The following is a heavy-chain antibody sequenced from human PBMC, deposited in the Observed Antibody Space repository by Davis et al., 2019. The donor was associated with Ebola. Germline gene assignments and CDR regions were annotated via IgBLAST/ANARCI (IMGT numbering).Heavy chain of an antibody. V-gene: IGHV3-53*01. Sequence: GESLKISCAASGFTVSSNYMSWVRQAPGKGLEWVSVIYNGGSTYYADSVKGRFTISRDNSKNTLYLQMNSLRAEDTAVYYCTTAPGTTVVIDYYYYYGMDVWGQGTTVTVSS. CDR2: IYNGGST. CDR1: GFTVSSNY. D-gene: IGHD4-23*01. J-gene: IGHJ6*02. CDR3: TTAPGTTVVIDYYYYYGMDV.